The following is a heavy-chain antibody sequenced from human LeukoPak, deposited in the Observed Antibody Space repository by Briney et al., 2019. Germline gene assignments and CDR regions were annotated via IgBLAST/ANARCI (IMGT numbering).Heavy chain of an antibody. CDR3: ARDLYVNCSSTSCSPPPPNWFDP. D-gene: IGHD2-2*01. CDR1: GYTFTSYG. V-gene: IGHV1-18*04. Sequence: ASVKVSCKASGYTFTSYGISWVRHAPGQGLEWMGWISAYNGKTNNAQKLQGRVTMTTDTSTSTAYMELRSTRSDDTAVYYCARDLYVNCSSTSCSPPPPNWFDPWGQGTLVTVSS. J-gene: IGHJ5*02. CDR2: ISAYNGKT.